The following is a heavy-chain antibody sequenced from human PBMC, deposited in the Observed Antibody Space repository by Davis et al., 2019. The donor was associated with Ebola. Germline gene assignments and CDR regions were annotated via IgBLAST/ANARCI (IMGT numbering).Heavy chain of an antibody. Sequence: PGGSLRLSCAASGFTFSDYYMSWIRQAPGKGLEWVSYISSSGSTIYYADSVKGRFTISRDNAKNSLYLQMNSLRAEDMAVYYCARALNWNGYYYYYGMDVWGQGTTVTVSS. D-gene: IGHD1-20*01. J-gene: IGHJ6*02. V-gene: IGHV3-11*04. CDR1: GFTFSDYY. CDR2: ISSSGSTI. CDR3: ARALNWNGYYYYYGMDV.